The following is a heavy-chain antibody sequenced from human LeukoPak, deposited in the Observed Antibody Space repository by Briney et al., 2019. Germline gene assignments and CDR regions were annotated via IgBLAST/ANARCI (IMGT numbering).Heavy chain of an antibody. Sequence: GGSLRLSCAASGFTFSDYSMNWVRQAPGKGLEWLSYISSSSRTIYYADSVRGRFTVSRDNAKDSLYLQLNSLRAEDTAVYYCARWSQFGCSSVGAHHFDHWGQGTLVTFSS. CDR3: ARWSQFGCSSVGAHHFDH. D-gene: IGHD6-6*01. CDR1: GFTFSDYS. V-gene: IGHV3-48*01. CDR2: ISSSSRTI. J-gene: IGHJ4*02.